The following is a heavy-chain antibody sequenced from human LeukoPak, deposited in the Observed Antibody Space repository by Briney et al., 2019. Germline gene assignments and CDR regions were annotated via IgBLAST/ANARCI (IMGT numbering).Heavy chain of an antibody. Sequence: SETLSLTCTVSGGSISGFYWSWIRQPAGKGLEWIGRIYFSGSTNYSPSLKSRVTMSVDMSKNQFSLRLSSVTAADTAVYYCARDGGVFGSGSYLNYWGQGALVTVSS. CDR2: IYFSGST. D-gene: IGHD3-10*01. CDR1: GGSISGFY. J-gene: IGHJ4*02. V-gene: IGHV4-4*07. CDR3: ARDGGVFGSGSYLNY.